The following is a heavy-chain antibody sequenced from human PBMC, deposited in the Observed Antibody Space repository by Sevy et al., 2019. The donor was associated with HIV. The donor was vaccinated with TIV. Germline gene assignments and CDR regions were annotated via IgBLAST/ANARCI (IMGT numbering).Heavy chain of an antibody. CDR3: ARSLADYYYGMDV. V-gene: IGHV4-59*01. Sequence: SETLSLTCTVSGASISSYYWSWIRQSPGKGLEWVGYIYYNGRTNYNPSLKSRVTISVDTSKNQFSLKLISVTAADTAMYYCARSLADYYYGMDVWGQGKTVTVSS. CDR2: IYYNGRT. CDR1: GASISSYY. J-gene: IGHJ6*02.